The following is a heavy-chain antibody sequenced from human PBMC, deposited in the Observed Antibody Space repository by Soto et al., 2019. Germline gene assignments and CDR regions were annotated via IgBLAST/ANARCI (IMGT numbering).Heavy chain of an antibody. Sequence: GASVKVSCKASGGTFSSYAISWVRQAPGQGLEWMGGIIPIFGTANYAQKFQGRVTITADESTSTAYMELSSLRSEDTAVYYCASGRGYYYESSGYRGHYYGMDVWGQGTTVTVSS. CDR2: IIPIFGTA. CDR1: GGTFSSYA. J-gene: IGHJ6*02. V-gene: IGHV1-69*13. D-gene: IGHD3-22*01. CDR3: ASGRGYYYESSGYRGHYYGMDV.